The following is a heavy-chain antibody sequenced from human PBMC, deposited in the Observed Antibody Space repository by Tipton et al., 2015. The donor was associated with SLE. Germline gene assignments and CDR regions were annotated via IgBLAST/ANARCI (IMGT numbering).Heavy chain of an antibody. V-gene: IGHV3-21*01. Sequence: GSLRLSCAASGFTFSSYSMSWVRQAPGKGLEWVSSIITGGDSMFYADSVRGRFTISRDNAKNSVFLQMNSLRADDTAVYYCARDAMAASGLSDSWGQGTLVTVSS. CDR3: ARDAMAASGLSDS. D-gene: IGHD1-1*01. CDR2: IITGGDSM. CDR1: GFTFSSYS. J-gene: IGHJ4*02.